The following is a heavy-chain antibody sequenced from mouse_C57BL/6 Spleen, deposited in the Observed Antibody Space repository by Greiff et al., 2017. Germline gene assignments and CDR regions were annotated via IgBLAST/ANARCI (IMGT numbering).Heavy chain of an antibody. CDR2: ISYDGSN. J-gene: IGHJ2*01. D-gene: IGHD1-1*01. CDR1: GYSITSCYY. CDR3: ARERGYGSSFDY. Sequence: EVKLQESGPGLVKPSQSLSLPCSVPGYSITSCYYWNWIRQFPGNKLEWMGYISYDGSNNYNPSLKNRISITSDTSKNQFFLKLNSVTTEDTATYCCARERGYGSSFDYWGQGTTLTVSS. V-gene: IGHV3-6*01.